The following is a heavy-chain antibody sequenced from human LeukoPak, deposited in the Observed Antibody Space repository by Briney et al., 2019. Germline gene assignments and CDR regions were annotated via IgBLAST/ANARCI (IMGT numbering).Heavy chain of an antibody. J-gene: IGHJ4*02. D-gene: IGHD1-26*01. CDR2: IYPSGST. V-gene: IGHV4-39*07. CDR3: ARESGSYSFDY. CDR1: GGSFSTSSYY. Sequence: PSETLSLTCTVSGGSFSTSSYYWSWVRQPPGKGLEWIGKIYPSGSTNYSPSLKSRVTISVDKSKNQFSLKLSSVTAADTAVYYCARESGSYSFDYWGQGTLVTVSS.